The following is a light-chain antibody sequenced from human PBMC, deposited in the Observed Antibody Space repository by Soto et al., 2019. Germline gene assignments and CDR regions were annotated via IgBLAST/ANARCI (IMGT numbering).Light chain of an antibody. CDR2: EVS. J-gene: IGLJ1*01. V-gene: IGLV2-14*01. CDR3: SSYTGSSTLYV. CDR1: SSDIGGYDY. Sequence: QSALTQPASVSGSPGQSITISCTGTSSDIGGYDYVSWYQQHPGKVPKLMIFEVSNRPSGVSYRFSGSKSGNTASLTISGLQAEDEADYYCSSYTGSSTLYVFGTGTKLPVL.